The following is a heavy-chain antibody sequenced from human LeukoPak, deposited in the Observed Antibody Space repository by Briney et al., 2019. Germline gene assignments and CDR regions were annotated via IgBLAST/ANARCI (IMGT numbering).Heavy chain of an antibody. Sequence: GGSLRLSCAASGFTFSSYAMHWVRQAPGKGLEWVAVISYDGSNKYYADSVKGRFTISRDNSKNTLYLQMNSLRAEDTAVYYCARELIDYYGMDVWGQGTTVTVSS. J-gene: IGHJ6*02. D-gene: IGHD2-21*01. CDR3: ARELIDYYGMDV. V-gene: IGHV3-30-3*01. CDR2: ISYDGSNK. CDR1: GFTFSSYA.